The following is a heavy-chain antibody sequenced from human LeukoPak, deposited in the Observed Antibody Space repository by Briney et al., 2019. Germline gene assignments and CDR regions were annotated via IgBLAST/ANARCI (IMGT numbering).Heavy chain of an antibody. CDR1: GLTFSSYA. J-gene: IGHJ4*02. D-gene: IGHD1-26*01. Sequence: GGSLTLSCAPSGLTFSSYAMTWARQPAGEGLEWVLVISDSGHNTYYAVYVKGRFTISRDKPKNPLYLQMNRLRAEDTAVYYCAKAAWGASGSYFFDHWGQGTLVTVSS. CDR2: ISDSGHNT. CDR3: AKAAWGASGSYFFDH. V-gene: IGHV3-23*01.